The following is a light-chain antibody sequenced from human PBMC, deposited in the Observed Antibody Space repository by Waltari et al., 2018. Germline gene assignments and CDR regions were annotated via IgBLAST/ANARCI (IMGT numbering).Light chain of an antibody. CDR1: SSNVGGYNY. CDR2: DVN. J-gene: IGLJ1*01. Sequence: QSALTQPRSVSGSPGHSVTISCTGSSSNVGGYNYVSWYQHHPGKAPKLIIYDVNKRPSGVPDRFSGSKSSDTASLTISGLQVEDEADYYCCSYAGSYTYVFGTGTKVTV. CDR3: CSYAGSYTYV. V-gene: IGLV2-11*01.